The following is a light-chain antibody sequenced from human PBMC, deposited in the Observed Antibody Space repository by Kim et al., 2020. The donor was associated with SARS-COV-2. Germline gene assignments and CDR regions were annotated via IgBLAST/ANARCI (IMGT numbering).Light chain of an antibody. Sequence: APGKTARITCGGNNIESKSVHWYQQGPGQAPVLVIYSDTDRPSGIPERFSGSNSGNTATLTISRVEAGDEADYYCQVWDSSSDQYVFGTGTKVTVL. CDR2: SDT. V-gene: IGLV3-21*04. CDR3: QVWDSSSDQYV. CDR1: NIESKS. J-gene: IGLJ1*01.